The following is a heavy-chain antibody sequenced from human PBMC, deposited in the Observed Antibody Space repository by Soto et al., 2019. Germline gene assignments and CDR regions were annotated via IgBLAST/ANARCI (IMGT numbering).Heavy chain of an antibody. D-gene: IGHD1-7*01. J-gene: IGHJ4*02. CDR1: GFTFSNAW. CDR3: TTDLRLGELELRLSDY. Sequence: GGSLRLSCAASGFTFSNAWMSWVRQAPGKGLEWVGRIKSKTDGGTTDYAAPVKGRFTISRDDSKNTLYLQMNSLKTEDTAVYYCTTDLRLGELELRLSDYWGQGTLVTVSS. CDR2: IKSKTDGGTT. V-gene: IGHV3-15*01.